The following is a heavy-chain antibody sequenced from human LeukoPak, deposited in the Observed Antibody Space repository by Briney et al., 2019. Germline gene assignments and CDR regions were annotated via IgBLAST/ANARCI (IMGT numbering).Heavy chain of an antibody. Sequence: ASVKVSCKASGYTFTRYGITWVRQAPGQGLEWMGWISAYNGNTKYAQKFQGRVTMTTDTSTSTAYMELRSPRSGDTAVYYCARDRTVYSGTTMGYWGQGTLVTVSS. J-gene: IGHJ4*02. D-gene: IGHD1-26*01. V-gene: IGHV1-18*01. CDR2: ISAYNGNT. CDR1: GYTFTRYG. CDR3: ARDRTVYSGTTMGY.